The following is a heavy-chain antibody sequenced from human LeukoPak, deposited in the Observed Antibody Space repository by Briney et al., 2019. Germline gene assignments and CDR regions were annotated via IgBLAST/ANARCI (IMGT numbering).Heavy chain of an antibody. CDR2: ISAYNGNT. CDR1: GYTFTSYG. J-gene: IGHJ3*02. CDR3: AIWSRPIFGVVHAFDI. Sequence: ASVKVSCKASGYTFTSYGISWVRQAPGQGLEWMGWISAYNGNTNYAQKLQGRVTMTTDTSTDTAYMELSSLRSEDTAVYYCAIWSRPIFGVVHAFDIWGQGTMVTVSS. D-gene: IGHD3-3*01. V-gene: IGHV1-18*01.